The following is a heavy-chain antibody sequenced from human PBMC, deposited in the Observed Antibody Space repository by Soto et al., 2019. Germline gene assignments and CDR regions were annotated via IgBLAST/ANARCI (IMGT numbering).Heavy chain of an antibody. CDR1: GFTFSRYA. J-gene: IGHJ5*02. CDR3: AKEVQDIVANNWFDP. CDR2: ISGSGGST. D-gene: IGHD5-12*01. Sequence: PGGSLKLSCAASGFTFSRYAMSWVRQAPGKGLEWVSAISGSGGSTYYADSVKGRFTISRDNSKNTLYLQMNSLRAEDTAVYYCAKEVQDIVANNWFDPWGQGTLVTXSS. V-gene: IGHV3-23*01.